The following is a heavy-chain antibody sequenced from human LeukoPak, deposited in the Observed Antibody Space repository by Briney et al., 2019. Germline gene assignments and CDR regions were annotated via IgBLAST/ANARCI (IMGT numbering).Heavy chain of an antibody. J-gene: IGHJ4*02. D-gene: IGHD1-1*01. Sequence: GGSLRLSCTASGFNFNHAWMTWVRQAPGKGLEWVDRIKSKNDGETTDFAAPVKGRFTISRDESKRMMFLEMQSLKTEDTAVYYCVGRPWNFDYWGQGTLVTVSS. CDR1: GFNFNHAW. CDR3: VGRPWNFDY. V-gene: IGHV3-15*01. CDR2: IKSKNDGETT.